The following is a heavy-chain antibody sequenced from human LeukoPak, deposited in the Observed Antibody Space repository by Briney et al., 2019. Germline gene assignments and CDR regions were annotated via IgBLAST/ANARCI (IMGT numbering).Heavy chain of an antibody. CDR3: ARDTSTATYYYGSGSYWWDYYYMDV. D-gene: IGHD3-10*01. CDR2: ISAYNGNT. Sequence: ASVKVSYKASGYTFTSYDISWVRQAPGQGLEWMGWISAYNGNTNYAQKLQGRVTMTTDTSTSTAYMELRSLRSDDTAVYYCARDTSTATYYYGSGSYWWDYYYMDVWGKGTTVTVSS. CDR1: GYTFTSYD. J-gene: IGHJ6*03. V-gene: IGHV1-18*01.